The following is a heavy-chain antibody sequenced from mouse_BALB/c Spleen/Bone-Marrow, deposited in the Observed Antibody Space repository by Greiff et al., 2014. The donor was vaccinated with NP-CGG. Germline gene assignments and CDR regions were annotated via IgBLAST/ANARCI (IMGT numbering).Heavy chain of an antibody. CDR2: IWAGGST. V-gene: IGHV2-9*02. J-gene: IGHJ4*01. CDR1: GFSLTSYG. Sequence: ESGPGLVAPSQSLSITCTVSGFSLTSYGVYWARQPPGKGLAWLGVIWAGGSTNYNSALMSRLSISKDTSKSQVFLKMNSLQTDDTAMYYCARVYGSSYDPYYYAMDYWGQGTSVTVAS. D-gene: IGHD1-1*01. CDR3: ARVYGSSYDPYYYAMDY.